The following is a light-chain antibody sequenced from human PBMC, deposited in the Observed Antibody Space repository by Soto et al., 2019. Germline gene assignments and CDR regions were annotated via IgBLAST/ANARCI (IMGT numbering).Light chain of an antibody. Sequence: DIQMTQSPSSLSASVGDRVTISCRASQTITTYLNWYQQKPGKAPKLLIYAASSLHSGVPSRFSGSGSGTDFTLNISSLQPEDFAAYDCQQTYSALWTFGQGTKLEIK. J-gene: IGKJ1*01. CDR3: QQTYSALWT. CDR1: QTITTY. V-gene: IGKV1-39*01. CDR2: AAS.